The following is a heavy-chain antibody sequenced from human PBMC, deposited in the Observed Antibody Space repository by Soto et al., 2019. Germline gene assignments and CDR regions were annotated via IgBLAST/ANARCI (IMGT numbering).Heavy chain of an antibody. V-gene: IGHV1-18*01. CDR3: ATFGYCSSTSCPYYYYGMDV. CDR1: GYTFTSYG. CDR2: ISAYNGNT. D-gene: IGHD2-2*01. J-gene: IGHJ6*02. Sequence: QVQLVQSGAEVKKPGASVKVSCKASGYTFTSYGISWVRQAPGQGLEWMGWISAYNGNTNYAQKLQGRVTMTTDTSTRTAYMELRSLRSDDTAVYYCATFGYCSSTSCPYYYYGMDVWGQGTTVTVSS.